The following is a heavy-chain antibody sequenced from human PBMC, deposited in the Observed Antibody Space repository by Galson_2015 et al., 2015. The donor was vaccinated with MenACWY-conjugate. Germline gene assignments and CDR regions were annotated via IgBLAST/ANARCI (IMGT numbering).Heavy chain of an antibody. Sequence: SEPLSLTCTVSGAFISGSDYYWGWIRQPPGKGLEWIGSFSYGGSTYYKSSLKSRVTISVDTSKNQFSLKLNFMTAADTAVYYCVRGRYNGGFNCYFDYWGQGTLVTVSS. J-gene: IGHJ4*02. V-gene: IGHV4-39*07. CDR1: GAFISGSDYY. CDR2: FSYGGST. CDR3: VRGRYNGGFNCYFDY. D-gene: IGHD5-24*01.